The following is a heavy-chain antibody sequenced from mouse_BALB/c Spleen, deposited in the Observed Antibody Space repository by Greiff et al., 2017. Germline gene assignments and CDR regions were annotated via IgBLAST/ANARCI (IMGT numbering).Heavy chain of an antibody. J-gene: IGHJ2*01. CDR2: ISSGGST. V-gene: IGHV5-6-5*01. CDR1: GFTFSSYA. D-gene: IGHD2-2*01. CDR3: ARGDGYDGYFDY. Sequence: EVQGVESGGGLVKPGGSLKLSCAASGFTFSSYAMSWVRQTPEKRLEWVASISSGGSTYYPDSVKGRFTISRDNARNILYLQMSSLRSEDTAMYYCARGDGYDGYFDYWGQGTTLTVSS.